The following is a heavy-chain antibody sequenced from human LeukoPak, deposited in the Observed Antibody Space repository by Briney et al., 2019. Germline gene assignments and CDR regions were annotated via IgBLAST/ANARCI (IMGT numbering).Heavy chain of an antibody. Sequence: SETLSLTCTVSGGSISSGDYYWSWIRQPRGKGLEWIGYIYYSGSTYYNPSLKSRVTISVDTSKNQFSLKLSSVTAADTAVYYCARAPTLLSHRRFDYWGQGTLVTVSS. CDR2: IYYSGST. CDR3: ARAPTLLSHRRFDY. CDR1: GGSISSGDYY. J-gene: IGHJ4*02. V-gene: IGHV4-30-4*01. D-gene: IGHD3-10*01.